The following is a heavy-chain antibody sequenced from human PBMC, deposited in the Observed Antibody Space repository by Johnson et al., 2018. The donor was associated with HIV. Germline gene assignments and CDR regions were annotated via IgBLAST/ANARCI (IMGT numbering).Heavy chain of an antibody. J-gene: IGHJ3*02. Sequence: EKLVESGGGVVQPGRSLRLSCAVSGFTFSSYGMTWVRQTPGKGLEWVSGINWNGGSIGYADSVKGRFTISRDNAKNSLYLQMNSLRAEDTAVYYCARVGANFDAFDIWGQGTMVTVSS. CDR1: GFTFSSYG. V-gene: IGHV3-20*04. D-gene: IGHD4/OR15-4a*01. CDR3: ARVGANFDAFDI. CDR2: INWNGGSI.